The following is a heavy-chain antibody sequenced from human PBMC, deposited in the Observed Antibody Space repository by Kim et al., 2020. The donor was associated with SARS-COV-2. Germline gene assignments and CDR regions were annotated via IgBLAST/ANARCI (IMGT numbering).Heavy chain of an antibody. CDR2: ISSSSSYT. D-gene: IGHD3-3*01. J-gene: IGHJ3*02. Sequence: GGSLRLSCAASGFTFSDYYMSWIRQAPGKGLEWVSYISSSSSYTNHADSVKGRFTISRDNAKNSLYLQMNSLRAEETAVYYCARGHLRFLEWFSSGADAFDIWGQGTMVTVSS. V-gene: IGHV3-11*06. CDR1: GFTFSDYY. CDR3: ARGHLRFLEWFSSGADAFDI.